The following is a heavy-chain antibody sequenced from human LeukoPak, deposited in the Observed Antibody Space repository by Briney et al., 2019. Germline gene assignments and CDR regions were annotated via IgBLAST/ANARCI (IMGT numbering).Heavy chain of an antibody. CDR2: ITRDGNEK. V-gene: IGHV3-7*03. Sequence: GGSLRLSCAASGFSFTTYGMHWVRQAPGKGLEWVATITRDGNEKYYVDSVKGRFTISRDNAKDSLCLQMNSLRAEDTAVYYCARGHKGLEFWGRRTTVTVFS. J-gene: IGHJ6*02. CDR3: ARGHKGLEF. CDR1: GFSFTTYG.